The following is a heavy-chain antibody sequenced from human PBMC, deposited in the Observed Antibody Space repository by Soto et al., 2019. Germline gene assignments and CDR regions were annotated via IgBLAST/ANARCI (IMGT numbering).Heavy chain of an antibody. V-gene: IGHV1-18*01. Sequence: QVRLVQSGPEMKKRGASVKLSCKTSGYIFTNYDIGWVRQAPGQGLVWMGWVRTYYGTTNYTQDLQDRVTMTADTATTTAYLELRSLTLDYTAMYYCARLYSSSLWARGSCFDHWGQGTLVTVSS. CDR1: GYIFTNYD. CDR3: ARLYSSSLWARGSCFDH. D-gene: IGHD1-26*01. J-gene: IGHJ4*02. CDR2: VRTYYGTT.